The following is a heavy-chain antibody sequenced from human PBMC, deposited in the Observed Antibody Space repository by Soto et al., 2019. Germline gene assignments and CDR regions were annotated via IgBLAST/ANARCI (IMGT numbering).Heavy chain of an antibody. J-gene: IGHJ4*02. CDR1: GYTFTGYY. D-gene: IGHD2-21*01. V-gene: IGHV1-2*02. CDR3: AREVIVDPPTLRY. Sequence: ASVKVSCKASGYTFTGYYMHWVRQAPGQGLEWVGWINPNSGGTNYAQKFQGRVTMTRDTSISTAYMELSRLRSDDTTVYYCAREVIVDPPTLRYWGQGTLVTVSS. CDR2: INPNSGGT.